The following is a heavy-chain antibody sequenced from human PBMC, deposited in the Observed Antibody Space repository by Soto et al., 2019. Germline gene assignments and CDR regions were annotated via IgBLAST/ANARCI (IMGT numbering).Heavy chain of an antibody. CDR2: IYHSGST. V-gene: IGHV4-30-2*01. Sequence: SETLSLTCAVSGGSISSGGYSWSWIRQPPGKGLEWIGYIYHSGSTYYNPSLKSRVTISVDRTKNQFSLKLSSVTAADTAVYYCARGGDYYGSSGYYYDYWGHGTLVTVSS. J-gene: IGHJ4*01. CDR3: ARGGDYYGSSGYYYDY. CDR1: GGSISSGGYS. D-gene: IGHD3-22*01.